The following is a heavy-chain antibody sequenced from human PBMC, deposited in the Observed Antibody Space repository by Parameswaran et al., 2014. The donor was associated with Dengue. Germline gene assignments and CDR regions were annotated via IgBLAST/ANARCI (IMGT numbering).Heavy chain of an antibody. V-gene: IGHV1-18*01. CDR2: ISAYNGNT. Sequence: SWVRQAPGQGLERMGWISAYNGNTNYAQNLQGRVTMTTDTSTSTAYMELRSLRSDDTAVYYCARGGQFDYWGQGTLVTVSS. CDR3: ARGGQFDY. J-gene: IGHJ4*02.